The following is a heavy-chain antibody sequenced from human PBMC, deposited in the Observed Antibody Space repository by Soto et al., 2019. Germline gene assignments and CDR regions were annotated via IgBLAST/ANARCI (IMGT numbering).Heavy chain of an antibody. Sequence: KASKTLSLTCAVSGGSISSSNWWNWVRQPPGKGLEWIGEIHHSGSTNYNPSLKSRVTISVDKSKNQFSLKLNSVTAADTAVYYCARVRQGCSSTSCYFDPWGQGTLVTVSS. D-gene: IGHD2-2*01. J-gene: IGHJ5*02. CDR1: GGSISSSNW. CDR3: ARVRQGCSSTSCYFDP. V-gene: IGHV4-4*02. CDR2: IHHSGST.